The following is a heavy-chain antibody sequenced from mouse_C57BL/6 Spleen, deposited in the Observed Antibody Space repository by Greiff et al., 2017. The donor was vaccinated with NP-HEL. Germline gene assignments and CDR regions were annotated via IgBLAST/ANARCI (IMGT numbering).Heavy chain of an antibody. Sequence: VQLQQPGAELVKPGASVKMSCKASGYTFTSYWITWVKQRPGQGLAWIGDIYPGSGSTNYNEKFKSKATLTVYTSSSTAYMQLSSLTSEDSAVYNCARFYGSGVCESWGQNTTLTHSS. V-gene: IGHV1-55*01. CDR1: GYTFTSYW. J-gene: IGHJ2*01. CDR2: IYPGSGST. CDR3: ARFYGSGVCES. D-gene: IGHD2-2*01.